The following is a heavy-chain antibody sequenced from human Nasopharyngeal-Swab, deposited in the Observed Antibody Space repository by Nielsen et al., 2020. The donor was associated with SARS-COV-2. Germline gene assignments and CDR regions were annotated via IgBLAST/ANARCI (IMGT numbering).Heavy chain of an antibody. CDR3: AREAGDSSGYTLVFWDS. J-gene: IGHJ4*02. D-gene: IGHD3-22*01. V-gene: IGHV1-69*04. CDR1: GGTFSTYA. Sequence: SVKVSCKTSGGTFSTYAISWVRQAPGQGLEWMGRIIPLFGIANYAQKFQGRVTITADKSTSTAYMELSSLRSEDTAVYYCAREAGDSSGYTLVFWDSWGQGTLVTVSS. CDR2: IIPLFGIA.